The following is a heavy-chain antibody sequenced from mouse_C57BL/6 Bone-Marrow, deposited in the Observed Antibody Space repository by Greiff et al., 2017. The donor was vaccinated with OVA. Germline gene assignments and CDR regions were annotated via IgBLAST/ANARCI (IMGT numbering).Heavy chain of an antibody. CDR2: IDPSDSYT. CDR1: GYTFTSYW. J-gene: IGHJ3*01. V-gene: IGHV1-69*01. CDR3: ARGIPYYGSSGFAY. Sequence: QVQLQQPGAELVMPGASVKLSCKASGYTFTSYWMHWVKQRPGQGLEWIGEIDPSDSYTNYNQKFKGKSTLTVDKSSSTAYMQLSSLTSEDSAVYYCARGIPYYGSSGFAYWGQGTLVTVSA. D-gene: IGHD1-1*01.